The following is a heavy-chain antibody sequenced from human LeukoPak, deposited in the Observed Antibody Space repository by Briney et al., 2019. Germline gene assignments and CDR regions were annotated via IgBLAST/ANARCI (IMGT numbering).Heavy chain of an antibody. V-gene: IGHV4-4*09. CDR3: ARQSRYYYMDV. J-gene: IGHJ6*03. Sequence: PSETLSLTCKVSGVFISNYYWTWIRQPPGKALEWIGYIFNTGSTNYNPSLKSRATISLDTSQNQVSLELKSVTAADTAVYYCARQSRYYYMDVWGRGTTVTVSS. CDR2: IFNTGST. D-gene: IGHD6-19*01. CDR1: GVFISNYY.